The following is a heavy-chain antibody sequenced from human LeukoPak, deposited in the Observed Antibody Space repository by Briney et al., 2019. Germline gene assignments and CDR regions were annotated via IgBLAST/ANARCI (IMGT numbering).Heavy chain of an antibody. D-gene: IGHD2-15*01. Sequence: SETLSLTRTVSGGSISGYYWSWIRQPPGKGLEWIGYISHSGSTNYNPSLKSRVTVSVDTSKNQFSLKLSSVTAADTAVYYCARTSYCSGGSCLDYWGQGTLVTVSA. CDR2: ISHSGST. V-gene: IGHV4-59*08. CDR3: ARTSYCSGGSCLDY. J-gene: IGHJ4*02. CDR1: GGSISGYY.